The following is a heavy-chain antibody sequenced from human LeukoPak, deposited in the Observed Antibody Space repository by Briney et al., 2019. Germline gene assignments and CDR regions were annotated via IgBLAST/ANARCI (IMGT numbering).Heavy chain of an antibody. CDR3: ARDRRVDGMDV. D-gene: IGHD1-26*01. J-gene: IGHJ6*02. V-gene: IGHV3-48*01. CDR1: GFTFSTYN. CDR2: ISGSSSTV. Sequence: GGSLRLSCAASGFTFSTYNMNWVRQAPGKGLQWVSYISGSSSTVFYSDPVKGRFTISRDNAKNSLYLQMNSLRAEDTAVYYCARDRRVDGMDVWGQGTTVIVSS.